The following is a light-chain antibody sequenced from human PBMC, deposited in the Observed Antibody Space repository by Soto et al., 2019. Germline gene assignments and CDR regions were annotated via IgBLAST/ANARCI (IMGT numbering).Light chain of an antibody. CDR1: QTINNN. CDR3: QHYNSYSEA. V-gene: IGKV3-15*01. J-gene: IGKJ1*01. CDR2: DAS. Sequence: IILTQSPGTLSLYPGERVTLSCKASQTINNNYVAWYQQKPGQAPRLLIYDASIRAAGIPVRFSGSGSETEFTLTISSLQPDDFATYYCQHYNSYSEAFGQGTKVDIK.